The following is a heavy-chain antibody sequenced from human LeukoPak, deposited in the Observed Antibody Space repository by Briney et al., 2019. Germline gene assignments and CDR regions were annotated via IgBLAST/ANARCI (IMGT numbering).Heavy chain of an antibody. CDR2: ISAYNGNT. J-gene: IGHJ4*02. CDR3: AGDPNDILTGTEGGRFYY. CDR1: GYTFTSYG. V-gene: IGHV1-18*01. Sequence: ASVKVSCKASGYTFTSYGISWVRQAPGQGLEWMGWISAYNGNTNYAQKLQGRVTMTTDTSTSTAYMELRILRSEDTAVYYSAGDPNDILTGTEGGRFYYWGQGTLVTVSS. D-gene: IGHD3-9*01.